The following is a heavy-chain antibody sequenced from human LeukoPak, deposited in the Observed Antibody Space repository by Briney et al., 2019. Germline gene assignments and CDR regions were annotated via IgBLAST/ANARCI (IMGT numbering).Heavy chain of an antibody. J-gene: IGHJ4*02. CDR2: IYYSGST. CDR3: ARAVASRYFDY. CDR1: GDSISISGYY. Sequence: SETLSLTCTVSGDSISISGYYWSWIRQHPGKGLEWIGYIYYSGSTYYNPSLKGRGSISMDTSKNQFSLKLSSVTAADTAVYFCARAVASRYFDYWGQGTLVTVSS. D-gene: IGHD6-19*01. V-gene: IGHV4-31*03.